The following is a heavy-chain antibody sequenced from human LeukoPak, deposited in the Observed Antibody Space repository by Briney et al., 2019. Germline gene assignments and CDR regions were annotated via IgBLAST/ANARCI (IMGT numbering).Heavy chain of an antibody. J-gene: IGHJ6*02. CDR3: ARQPSSSWHMDV. CDR1: GGSFSGYY. Sequence: SETLSLTCAVYGGSFSGYYWSWIRQPPGKGLEWIGEINHSGSTNYNPSLKSRVTISVDTSKNQFSLKLSSVTAADTAVYYCARQPSSSWHMDVWGQGTTVTVSS. V-gene: IGHV4-34*01. D-gene: IGHD6-13*01. CDR2: INHSGST.